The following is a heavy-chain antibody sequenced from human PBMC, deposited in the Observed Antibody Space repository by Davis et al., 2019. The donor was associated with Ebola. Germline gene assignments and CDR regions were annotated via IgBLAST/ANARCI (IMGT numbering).Heavy chain of an antibody. CDR3: AKGGHSSGWYWICQH. CDR2: ISGSGGST. V-gene: IGHV3-23*01. J-gene: IGHJ1*01. D-gene: IGHD6-19*01. CDR1: GFTFSSYA. Sequence: PGGSLRLSCAASGFTFSSYAMSWVRQAPGKGLEWVSAISGSGGSTYYADSVKGRFTISRDNSKNTLYLQMNSLRAEDTAVYYCAKGGHSSGWYWICQHWGQGTLVTVSS.